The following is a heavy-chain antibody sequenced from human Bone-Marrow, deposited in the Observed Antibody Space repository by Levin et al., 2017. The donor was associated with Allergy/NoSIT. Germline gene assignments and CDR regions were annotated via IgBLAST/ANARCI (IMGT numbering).Heavy chain of an antibody. D-gene: IGHD1-14*01. Sequence: GESLKISCAAHGFTFRNHAMYWVRQAPGKGLEWVAGISYDGRNEYYADAVKGRFIVSRDNSKNILYVEMNSLRIEDTAIYYCAREGTGDFFGYFDQWGQGTLVTVSP. J-gene: IGHJ4*02. CDR3: AREGTGDFFGYFDQ. V-gene: IGHV3-30*04. CDR2: ISYDGRNE. CDR1: GFTFRNHA.